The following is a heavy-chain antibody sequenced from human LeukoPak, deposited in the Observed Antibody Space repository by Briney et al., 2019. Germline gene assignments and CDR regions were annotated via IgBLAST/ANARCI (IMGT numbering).Heavy chain of an antibody. Sequence: GGSLRLSCAASGFIFSSYSMNWVRQAPGKGLEWISYISGGGGNMHYADSVEGRFTISRDNAKNSVYLQMNSLRAEDSAVYCCARDFNWAFDFWGQGILVTASS. CDR1: GFIFSSYS. CDR2: ISGGGGNM. CDR3: ARDFNWAFDF. D-gene: IGHD1-1*01. V-gene: IGHV3-48*01. J-gene: IGHJ4*02.